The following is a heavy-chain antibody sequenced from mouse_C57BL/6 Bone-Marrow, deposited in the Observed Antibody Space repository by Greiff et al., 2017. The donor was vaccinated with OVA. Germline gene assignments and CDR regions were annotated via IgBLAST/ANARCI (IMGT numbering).Heavy chain of an antibody. J-gene: IGHJ2*01. CDR2: IDPENGDT. V-gene: IGHV14-4*01. Sequence: VQLKESGAELVRPGASVKLSCTASGFNIKDDYMHWVKQRPEQGLEWIGWIDPENGDTEYASKFKGKATITADTSSNTAYLQLSSLTSENTAVYYCTSYYYGSSSLFDYWGQGTTLTVSA. CDR3: TSYYYGSSSLFDY. D-gene: IGHD1-1*01. CDR1: GFNIKDDY.